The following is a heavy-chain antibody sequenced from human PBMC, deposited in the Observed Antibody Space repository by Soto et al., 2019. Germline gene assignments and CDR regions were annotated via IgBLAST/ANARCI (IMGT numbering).Heavy chain of an antibody. J-gene: IGHJ4*02. CDR2: IYWDDDK. V-gene: IGHV2-5*02. CDR3: APRVLRTVFGLVTTTAIYFDF. CDR1: GFSLTTSGVG. Sequence: QITLNESGPTQVKPRQTLTLTCTFSGFSLTTSGVGVGWIRQSPGKAPEWLALIYWDDDKRYSPSLNSRLTITKDTSKNQVVLTMADLDPADTATYYCAPRVLRTVFGLVTTTAIYFDFWGQGTPVAVSS. D-gene: IGHD3-3*01.